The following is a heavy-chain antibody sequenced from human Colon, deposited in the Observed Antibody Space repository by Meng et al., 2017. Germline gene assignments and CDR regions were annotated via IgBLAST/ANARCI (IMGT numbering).Heavy chain of an antibody. D-gene: IGHD2-2*01. CDR1: GYTFTAYY. J-gene: IGHJ3*02. V-gene: IGHV1-2*02. CDR2: INPNSGGT. CDR3: AAGYCTSISCHHKGDAFDI. Sequence: ASVKVSCKTSGYTFTAYYIHWVRQAPGQGLEWMEWINPNSGGTNYAQKFQGRVTMTRDTSIPTAYMELSTLRSDDTAVYYCAAGYCTSISCHHKGDAFDIWGQGTMVTVSS.